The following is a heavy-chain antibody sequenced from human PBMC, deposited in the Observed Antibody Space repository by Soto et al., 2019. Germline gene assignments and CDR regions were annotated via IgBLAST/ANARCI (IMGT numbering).Heavy chain of an antibody. Sequence: ETLSLTCAVYGGSFSGYYWSWIRQPPGKGLEWIGENNHSGSTNYNPSLKSRVTISVDTSKNQFSLKLSSVTAADTAVYYCARVRQQLVYYYYYMDVWGKGTTVTVSS. V-gene: IGHV4-34*01. CDR2: NNHSGST. CDR3: ARVRQQLVYYYYYMDV. J-gene: IGHJ6*03. D-gene: IGHD6-13*01. CDR1: GGSFSGYY.